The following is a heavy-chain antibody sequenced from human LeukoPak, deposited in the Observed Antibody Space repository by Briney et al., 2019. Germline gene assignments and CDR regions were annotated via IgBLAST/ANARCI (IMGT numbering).Heavy chain of an antibody. D-gene: IGHD6-19*01. J-gene: IGHJ4*02. Sequence: GGSLRLSCAASGFTFSSYAMHWVRQAPGKGLEWVAVISYDGSNKYYADSVKGRFTISRDNSKNTLYLQMNSLRAEDTAVYYCARDSGWNDPYWGQGTLVTVSS. CDR2: ISYDGSNK. CDR1: GFTFSSYA. CDR3: ARDSGWNDPY. V-gene: IGHV3-30-3*01.